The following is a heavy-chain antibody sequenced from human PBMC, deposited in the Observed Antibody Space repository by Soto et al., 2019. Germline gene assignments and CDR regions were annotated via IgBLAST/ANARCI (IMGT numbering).Heavy chain of an antibody. CDR1: GSTFSDSA. J-gene: IGHJ4*02. Sequence: GRSLRLSCAASGSTFSDSAMHWVRLASGKGLEWVGRIQTKSNDYATAYGESVKGRFTISRDESKDTAYLQMNSLKADDTAVYFCTCSVSGDTGLHFWGQGTLVTVSS. V-gene: IGHV3-73*01. CDR2: IQTKSNDYAT. CDR3: TCSVSGDTGLHF. D-gene: IGHD5-18*01.